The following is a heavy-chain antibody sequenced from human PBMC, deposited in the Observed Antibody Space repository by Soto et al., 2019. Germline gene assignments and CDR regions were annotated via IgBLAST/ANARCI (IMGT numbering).Heavy chain of an antibody. CDR2: IYSGGST. J-gene: IGHJ4*02. Sequence: QVQLQESGPGLVKPSETLSLSCGVSGGSISQYYWSWIRQPAGKGLEWIGRIYSGGSTNYNPSLESRVTMSVDTSKNQFSLKLSSVTDADTAVYCCARGPGGFGDFSLDYWGQGTLVTVSS. CDR1: GGSISQYY. D-gene: IGHD3-10*01. V-gene: IGHV4-4*07. CDR3: ARGPGGFGDFSLDY.